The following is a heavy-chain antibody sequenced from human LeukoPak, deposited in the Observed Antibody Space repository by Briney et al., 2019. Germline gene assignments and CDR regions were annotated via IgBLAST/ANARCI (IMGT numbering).Heavy chain of an antibody. D-gene: IGHD5-12*01. Sequence: SQTLSLTCTVSGGSISSGGYYWSWIRQHPGKGLEWIGYIYYSGSTYYNPSLKSRVTISVDTSKNQFSLKLSSVTAADTAVYYCARYSGYDSPSTTIVVVSDWFDPWGQGTLVTVSS. CDR3: ARYSGYDSPSTTIVVVSDWFDP. V-gene: IGHV4-31*03. J-gene: IGHJ5*02. CDR1: GGSISSGGYY. CDR2: IYYSGST.